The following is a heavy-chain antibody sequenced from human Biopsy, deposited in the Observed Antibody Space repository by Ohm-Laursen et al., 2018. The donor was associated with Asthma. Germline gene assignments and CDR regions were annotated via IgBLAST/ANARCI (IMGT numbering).Heavy chain of an antibody. J-gene: IGHJ3*02. Sequence: SLRLSCAALGFSFSNFGMHWVRQAPGKGLEWVAVISYDGGNKFYGDSVKGRFTLSRDNSRNTLYLQMNSLRVEDTAIYYCARTHERWTSIQDDALDIWGQGTMVIVSS. D-gene: IGHD4-23*01. V-gene: IGHV3-30*03. CDR2: ISYDGGNK. CDR1: GFSFSNFG. CDR3: ARTHERWTSIQDDALDI.